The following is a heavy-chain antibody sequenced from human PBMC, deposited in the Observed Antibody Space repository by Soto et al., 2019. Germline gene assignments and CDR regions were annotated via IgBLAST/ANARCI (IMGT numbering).Heavy chain of an antibody. CDR3: ARSSDYYDSSGYYQYYFDY. D-gene: IGHD3-22*01. J-gene: IGHJ4*02. CDR1: GYSFTSYW. Sequence: GESLKISCKGSGYSFTSYWIGWVRQMPGKGLEWMGIIYPGDSDTRYSPSFRGQVTISADKSISTAYLQWSSLKASDTAMYYCARSSDYYDSSGYYQYYFDYWGQGTLVTVSS. V-gene: IGHV5-51*01. CDR2: IYPGDSDT.